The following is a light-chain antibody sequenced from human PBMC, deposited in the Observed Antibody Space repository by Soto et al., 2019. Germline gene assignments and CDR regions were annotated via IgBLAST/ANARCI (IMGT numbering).Light chain of an antibody. CDR1: QSVRSY. CDR2: DAS. J-gene: IGKJ5*01. Sequence: EIVLTQYPATLSLSPGEKATLSCRATQSVRSYLAWYQQKPGQAPRLLIYDASNRATGVPARFSGSGSGTDFALTISSIEPEDFAVYYCQHRSNWPPVTFGPGTRLEI. CDR3: QHRSNWPPVT. V-gene: IGKV3-11*01.